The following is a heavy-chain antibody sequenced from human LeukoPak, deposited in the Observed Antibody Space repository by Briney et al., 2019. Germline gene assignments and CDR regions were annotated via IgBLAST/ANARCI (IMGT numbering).Heavy chain of an antibody. CDR1: GGSISSGSYY. D-gene: IGHD3-3*01. J-gene: IGHJ4*02. CDR3: AREEYDFWSGYQVY. CDR2: IYTSGST. Sequence: SQTMSLTCTVSGGSISSGSYYWSWIRQPAGKGLEWIGRIYTSGSTNYNPSLKSRVTISVDTSKNQFSLKLSSVTAADTAVYYCAREEYDFWSGYQVYWGQGNLVTVSS. V-gene: IGHV4-61*02.